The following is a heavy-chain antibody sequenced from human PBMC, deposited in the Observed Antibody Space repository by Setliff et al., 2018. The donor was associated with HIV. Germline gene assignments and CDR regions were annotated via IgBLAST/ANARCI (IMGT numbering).Heavy chain of an antibody. CDR3: VRDRGNCVGDLCDPTLDV. V-gene: IGHV3-30*02. Sequence: GGSLRLSCAASGFSLSYHGMHWVRQAPGKGLEWVAVIRYDQVSKKYAESVKGRFTISRDNSRKIVVLEMNGLRVADSAVYYCVRDRGNCVGDLCDPTLDVWGKGATVTVSS. J-gene: IGHJ6*04. CDR1: GFSLSYHG. CDR2: IRYDQVSK. D-gene: IGHD3-3*01.